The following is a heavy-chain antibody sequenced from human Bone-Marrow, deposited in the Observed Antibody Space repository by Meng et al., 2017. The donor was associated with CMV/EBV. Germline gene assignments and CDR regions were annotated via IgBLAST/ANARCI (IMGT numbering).Heavy chain of an antibody. CDR2: ISWNSGSI. Sequence: GGSLRLSCAASGFTFDDYAMHWVRQAPGKGLEVVSGISWNSGSIGYADSVKGRFTISRDNAKNSLYLQMNSLRAEDTAVYYCARGGAGQYDFWGGYRYNYYYYYGMDVWGQGTTVAVSS. V-gene: IGHV3-9*01. CDR1: GFTFDDYA. CDR3: ARGGAGQYDFWGGYRYNYYYYYGMDV. J-gene: IGHJ6*02. D-gene: IGHD3-3*01.